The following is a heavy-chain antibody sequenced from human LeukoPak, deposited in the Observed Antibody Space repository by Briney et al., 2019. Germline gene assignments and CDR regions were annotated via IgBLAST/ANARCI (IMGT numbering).Heavy chain of an antibody. D-gene: IGHD3-22*01. CDR3: ARDGDDSSGSDLDY. Sequence: ASVKVSCKASGYTFTGYYMHWVRQAPGQGLEWMGWINPNSGGTNYAQKFQGRVTMTRGTSISTAYMELSRLRSDDTAVYYCARDGDDSSGSDLDYWGQGTLVTVSS. V-gene: IGHV1-2*02. CDR2: INPNSGGT. CDR1: GYTFTGYY. J-gene: IGHJ4*02.